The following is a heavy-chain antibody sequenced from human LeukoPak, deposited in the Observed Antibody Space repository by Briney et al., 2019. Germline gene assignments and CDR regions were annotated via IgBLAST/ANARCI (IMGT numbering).Heavy chain of an antibody. CDR3: AKHIAAAGYYYYYMDV. V-gene: IGHV3-23*01. J-gene: IGHJ6*03. CDR1: GFTFSSYA. CDR2: ISGSGGST. D-gene: IGHD6-13*01. Sequence: GGSLRLSCAASGFTFSSYAMSWVRQAPGKGLEWVSAISGSGGSTHYADSVKGRFTISRDNSKNTLYLQMNSLRAEDTAVYYCAKHIAAAGYYYYYMDVWGKGTTVTVSS.